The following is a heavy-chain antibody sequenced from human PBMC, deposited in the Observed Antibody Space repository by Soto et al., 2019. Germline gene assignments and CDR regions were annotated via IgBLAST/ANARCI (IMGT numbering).Heavy chain of an antibody. J-gene: IGHJ6*03. D-gene: IGHD4-17*01. CDR3: AKDLPGDYDEHYMDV. V-gene: IGHV3-23*01. CDR1: GFTFSSDA. Sequence: GGSLRLSCAASGFTFSSDAMSWVRQAPGKGLEWVSAISGSGGSTYYADSVKGRFTISRDNSKNTLYLQMNSLRAEDTAVYYCAKDLPGDYDEHYMDVWGKGTTVTVSS. CDR2: ISGSGGST.